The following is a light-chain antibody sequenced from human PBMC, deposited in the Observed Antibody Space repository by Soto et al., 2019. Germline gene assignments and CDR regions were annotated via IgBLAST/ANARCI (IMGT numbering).Light chain of an antibody. J-gene: IGKJ1*01. CDR2: GAS. CDR1: QSVSTY. Sequence: LVLTQSPVTLSLSPGDRATLSCRASQSVSTYVAWHRQVPGQPPRLLIYGASTSATSIPAMCSGGGSREVSTPTISLQQSEYSPVYYCQQYNNWTRTFGQGTKVDIK. CDR3: QQYNNWTRT. V-gene: IGKV3-15*01.